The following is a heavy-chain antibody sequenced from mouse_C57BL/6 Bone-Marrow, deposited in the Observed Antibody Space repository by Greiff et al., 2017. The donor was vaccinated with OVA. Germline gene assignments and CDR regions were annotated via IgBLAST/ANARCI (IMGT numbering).Heavy chain of an antibody. V-gene: IGHV5-12*01. CDR2: ISNGGGST. Sequence: EVQLVESGGGLVQPGGSLKLSCAASGFTFSDYYMYWVRQTPEKRLEWVAYISNGGGSTYYPDTVKGRFTISRDNAKNTLYLQMSRLKSEDTAMYYCARQGGYYLYYAMDYWGQGTSVTVSS. J-gene: IGHJ4*01. CDR3: ARQGGYYLYYAMDY. CDR1: GFTFSDYY. D-gene: IGHD2-3*01.